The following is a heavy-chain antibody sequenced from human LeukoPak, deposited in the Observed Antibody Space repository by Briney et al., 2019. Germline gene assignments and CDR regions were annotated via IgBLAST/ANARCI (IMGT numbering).Heavy chain of an antibody. V-gene: IGHV3-23*01. CDR2: ISGSGGST. CDR3: ALDGLQQLAFDY. Sequence: GGSLRLSCAASGFTFSSYAMSWVRQAPGKGLEWVSAISGSGGSTYYADSVKGRFTISRDNSKNTLYLQMSSLRAEDTAVYYCALDGLQQLAFDYWGQGTLVTVSS. D-gene: IGHD6-13*01. J-gene: IGHJ4*02. CDR1: GFTFSSYA.